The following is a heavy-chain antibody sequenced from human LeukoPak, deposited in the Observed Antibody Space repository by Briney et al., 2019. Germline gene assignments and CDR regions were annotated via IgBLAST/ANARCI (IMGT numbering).Heavy chain of an antibody. Sequence: SETLSLTCTVSGGSISTYYWSWIRQSPGKGLEWIGYIYYSGTTKYNPSLKSRVTISVDTSKNQFSLKLTSVTAADTALYYCARVTADTAMVGGYNYYYGMDVWGQGTTVTVS. D-gene: IGHD5-18*01. CDR2: IYYSGTT. V-gene: IGHV4-59*01. J-gene: IGHJ6*02. CDR1: GGSISTYY. CDR3: ARVTADTAMVGGYNYYYGMDV.